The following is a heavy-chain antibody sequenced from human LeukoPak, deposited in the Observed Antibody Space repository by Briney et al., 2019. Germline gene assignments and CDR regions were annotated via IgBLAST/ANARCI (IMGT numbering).Heavy chain of an antibody. Sequence: PSETLSLTCTVSGVSISDNYWSWIRQSPGKGLEWIGYIYYSGSTKYNPSLKSRLTISVDTSKNQFSLKLTSGTAAEPAVYYCAKVGVGPQRLDYWGQGTLVTVSS. CDR1: GVSISDNY. CDR2: IYYSGST. D-gene: IGHD1-26*01. V-gene: IGHV4-59*12. J-gene: IGHJ4*02. CDR3: AKVGVGPQRLDY.